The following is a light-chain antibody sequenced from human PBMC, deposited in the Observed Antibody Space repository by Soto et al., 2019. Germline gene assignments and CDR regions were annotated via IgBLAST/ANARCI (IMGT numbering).Light chain of an antibody. CDR2: EVS. Sequence: QSALTQPPSASGSPGQSVTISCTGTSSDVGGYNYVSWYQQHPGKAHKLMIYEVSKRPSGVPDRFSGSKSGNTASLTVSGLQAEDEADYYCSSYAGSTPYVFGTGTKVTVL. V-gene: IGLV2-8*01. J-gene: IGLJ1*01. CDR3: SSYAGSTPYV. CDR1: SSDVGGYNY.